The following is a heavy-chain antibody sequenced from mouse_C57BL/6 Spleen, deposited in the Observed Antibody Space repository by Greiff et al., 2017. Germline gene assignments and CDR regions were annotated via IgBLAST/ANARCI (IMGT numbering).Heavy chain of an antibody. Sequence: QVQLQQSGAELARPGASVKMSCKASGYTFTSYTMHWVKQRPGQGLEWIGYINPSSGYTTYNQKFKDKATLTADKSSSTAYMQLSSLTSEDSAVYYCARATVGADAMDDWGQGTSVTVSS. CDR2: INPSSGYT. V-gene: IGHV1-4*01. CDR1: GYTFTSYT. D-gene: IGHD1-1*01. CDR3: ARATVGADAMDD. J-gene: IGHJ4*01.